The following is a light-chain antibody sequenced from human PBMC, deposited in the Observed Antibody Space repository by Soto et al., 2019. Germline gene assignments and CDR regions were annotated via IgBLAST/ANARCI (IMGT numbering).Light chain of an antibody. V-gene: IGLV2-14*01. CDR2: EVS. J-gene: IGLJ1*01. CDR3: SSYTSSSTLEV. CDR1: SSDVGGYNY. Sequence: QSVLTQPASVSGSPGQSITISCTGTSSDVGGYNYVSWYQQHPGKAPKLMIYEVSNRPSGVSNRFSGSKSGNTASLTISVLQAEDEADYYCSSYTSSSTLEVFGTGTKLTVL.